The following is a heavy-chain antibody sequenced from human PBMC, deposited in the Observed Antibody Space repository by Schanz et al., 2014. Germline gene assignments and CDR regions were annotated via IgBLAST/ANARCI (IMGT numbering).Heavy chain of an antibody. J-gene: IGHJ5*02. CDR1: GYTFTGYY. CDR3: ARESVSRTRLFDP. CDR2: ISPSSGGT. D-gene: IGHD3-3*01. Sequence: QVQLVQSGAEVKMPGASVKVSCKASGYTFTGYYMNWVRQAPGQGLEWMGRISPSSGGTNYAQNFQGRVTMTKDTSINTVYMELSTLTSDDTAVYYCARESVSRTRLFDPWGQGTLVTVSS. V-gene: IGHV1-2*06.